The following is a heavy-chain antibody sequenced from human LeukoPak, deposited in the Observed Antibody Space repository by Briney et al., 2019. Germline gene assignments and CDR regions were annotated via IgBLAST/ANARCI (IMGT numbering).Heavy chain of an antibody. D-gene: IGHD3-22*01. CDR2: MNPNSGNT. CDR1: GYTFTSYD. J-gene: IGHJ4*02. Sequence: GASVKVSCKASGYTFTSYDINWVRQATGQGLEWMGWMNPNSGNTGYAQKFQGRVTMTRNTSMSTAYIELSSLRSEDTAVYYCARVLNMGSLDDYYYDSSALGYWGQGTLVTVSS. CDR3: ARVLNMGSLDDYYYDSSALGY. V-gene: IGHV1-8*01.